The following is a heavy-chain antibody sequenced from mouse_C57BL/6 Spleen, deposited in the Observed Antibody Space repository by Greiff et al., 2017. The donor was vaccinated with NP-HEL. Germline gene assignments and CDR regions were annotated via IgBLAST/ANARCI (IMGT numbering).Heavy chain of an antibody. CDR3: ARWSYYSNYGYFDV. CDR2: IRNKANGYTT. V-gene: IGHV7-3*01. J-gene: IGHJ1*03. CDR1: GFTFTDYY. D-gene: IGHD2-5*01. Sequence: EVQVVESGGGLVQPGGSLSLSCAASGFTFTDYYMSWVRQPPGKALEWLGFIRNKANGYTTEYSASVKGRFTISRDNSQSILYLQMNALRAEDSATYYCARWSYYSNYGYFDVWGTGTTVTVSS.